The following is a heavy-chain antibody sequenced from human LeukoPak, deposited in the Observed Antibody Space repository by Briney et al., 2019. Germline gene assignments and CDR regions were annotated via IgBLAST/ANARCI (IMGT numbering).Heavy chain of an antibody. D-gene: IGHD2-21*01. V-gene: IGHV3-53*01. CDR3: ARKANSDWFDP. CDR1: GFTVSSNY. CDR2: IYSGGST. J-gene: IGHJ5*02. Sequence: GGSLRLSCAASGFTVSSNYMSWVRQAPGKGLEWVSVIYSGGSTYYADSVKGRFTISRDNSKNSLYLQMNSLRDEDTAVYYCARKANSDWFDPWGQGTLVTVSS.